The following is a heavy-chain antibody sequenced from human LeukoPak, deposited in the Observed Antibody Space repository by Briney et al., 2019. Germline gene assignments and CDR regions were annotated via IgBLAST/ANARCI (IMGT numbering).Heavy chain of an antibody. D-gene: IGHD3-16*01. CDR1: GGSITSTYYY. V-gene: IGHV4-30-2*01. J-gene: IGHJ4*02. CDR3: ARGGPPSSDLFDY. CDR2: IFHSGSP. Sequence: SETLSLTCSVSGGSITSTYYYWTWIRQPPGKGLEWIGYIFHSGSPYYNPSLKSRVTISVDRSKNQFSLKLSPVTAADTAVYYCARGGPPSSDLFDYWGQGTLVTVSS.